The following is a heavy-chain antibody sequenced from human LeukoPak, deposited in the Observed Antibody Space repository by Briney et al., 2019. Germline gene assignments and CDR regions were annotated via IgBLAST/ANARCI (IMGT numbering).Heavy chain of an antibody. V-gene: IGHV4-59*08. Sequence: SETLSLTCTVSGGSISSYYWSWIRQPPGKALEWIGYIYYSGSTNYNPSLKSRVTISVDTSKNQFSLKLTPVTAADTAVYYCARQLSSGWYYFDYWGQGTLVTVSS. CDR1: GGSISSYY. CDR2: IYYSGST. D-gene: IGHD6-19*01. CDR3: ARQLSSGWYYFDY. J-gene: IGHJ4*01.